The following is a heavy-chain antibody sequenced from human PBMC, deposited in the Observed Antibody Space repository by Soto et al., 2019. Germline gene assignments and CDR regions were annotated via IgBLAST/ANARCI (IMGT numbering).Heavy chain of an antibody. D-gene: IGHD1-26*01. CDR1: GFTFSTYN. Sequence: EVQLVESGGGLVQPGGSLRLSCAASGFTFSTYNMNWVRQAPGKGLEWVSYIRSSSNTIYYADSVEGRFIISRDNAKNSLYLQMNSLRDEDTAVYYCARDRVWDWSGRYGWDYWGQGTLVTVSS. CDR3: ARDRVWDWSGRYGWDY. V-gene: IGHV3-48*02. J-gene: IGHJ4*02. CDR2: IRSSSNTI.